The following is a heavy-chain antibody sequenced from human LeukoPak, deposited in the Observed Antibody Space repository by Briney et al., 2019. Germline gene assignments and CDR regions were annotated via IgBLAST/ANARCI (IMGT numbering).Heavy chain of an antibody. CDR3: AREHIAGGATGYFYY. V-gene: IGHV1-46*01. CDR1: GYTFTSYY. Sequence: GASVKVSCKASGYTFTSYYMHWVRQAPGQGLEWMGIINPSAGSTSYAQKFQGRVTMTRDTSTSTVYMELSSLRSEDTAVYYCAREHIAGGATGYFYYWGQGTRVTVSS. D-gene: IGHD6-13*01. J-gene: IGHJ4*02. CDR2: INPSAGST.